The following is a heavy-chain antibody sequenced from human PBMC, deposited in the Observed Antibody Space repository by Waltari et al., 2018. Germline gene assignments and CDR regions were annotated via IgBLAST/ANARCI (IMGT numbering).Heavy chain of an antibody. D-gene: IGHD6-19*01. V-gene: IGHV3-53*01. Sequence: EVQLVASGGGLIQPGGSLRLSCVGSGFPVKSNYMSWVRQVPGKWLEWVSNIPLGTNANYAESVRGRFTISRDNSKDTLYLQMNSLRVEDTAVYFCARHVSGPTRAAFDVWGQGTMVTVSP. J-gene: IGHJ3*01. CDR3: ARHVSGPTRAAFDV. CDR2: IPLGTNA. CDR1: GFPVKSNY.